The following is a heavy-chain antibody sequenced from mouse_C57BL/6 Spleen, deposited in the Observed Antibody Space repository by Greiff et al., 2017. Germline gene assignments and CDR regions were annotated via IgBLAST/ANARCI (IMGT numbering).Heavy chain of an antibody. CDR1: GYAFSSSW. J-gene: IGHJ4*01. V-gene: IGHV1-82*01. Sequence: ESGPELVKPGASVKISCKASGYAFSSSWMNWVKQRPGKGLEWIGRIYPGDGDTNYNGKFKGKATLTADKSSSTAYMQLSSLTSEDSAVYFCARTSKGDYAMDYWGQGTSVTVSS. CDR2: IYPGDGDT. CDR3: ARTSKGDYAMDY. D-gene: IGHD2-5*01.